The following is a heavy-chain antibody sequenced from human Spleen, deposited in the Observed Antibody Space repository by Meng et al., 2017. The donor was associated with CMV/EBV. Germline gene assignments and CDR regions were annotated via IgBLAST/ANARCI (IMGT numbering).Heavy chain of an antibody. V-gene: IGHV4-59*01. CDR2: IHYTGNT. Sequence: SETLSLTCTVSGVSMNNYYWTWIRQPPGEGLELIAYIHYTGNTNYNPSLMSRASISVDTSKNQFSLTLTSVTAADTAIYFCARAVAGHCSGSSCKHYYYYAMDVWGQGTTVTVSS. D-gene: IGHD1-26*01. CDR1: GVSMNNYY. CDR3: ARAVAGHCSGSSCKHYYYYAMDV. J-gene: IGHJ6*02.